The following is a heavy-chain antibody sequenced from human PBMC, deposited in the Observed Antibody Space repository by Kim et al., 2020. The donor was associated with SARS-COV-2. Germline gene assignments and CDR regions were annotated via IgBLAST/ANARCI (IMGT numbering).Heavy chain of an antibody. CDR2: IYYSGST. J-gene: IGHJ2*01. CDR3: ARRGGLQLGWYFDL. Sequence: SETLSLTCTVSGGSISSSSYYWGWIRQPPGKGLEWIGSIYYSGSTYYNPSLKSRVTISVDTSKNQFSLKLSSVTAADTAVYYCARRGGLQLGWYFDLWGRGTLVTVSS. D-gene: IGHD5-12*01. CDR1: GGSISSSSYY. V-gene: IGHV4-39*01.